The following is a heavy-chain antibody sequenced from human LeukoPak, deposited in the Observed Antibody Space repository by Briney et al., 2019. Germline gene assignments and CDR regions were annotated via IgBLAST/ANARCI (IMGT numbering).Heavy chain of an antibody. D-gene: IGHD3-3*01. CDR3: AREVNDFWRGYFDP. J-gene: IGHJ5*02. CDR1: GGSISSHY. V-gene: IGHV4-59*11. Sequence: PSETLCLTCTVSGGSISSHYWSWIRQPPGKGLEWMGYIYYSGSTNYNPSLTSRVPISVDTSKNQFSLKLSSVTAADTAVYYCAREVNDFWRGYFDPWGQGTLVTVSS. CDR2: IYYSGST.